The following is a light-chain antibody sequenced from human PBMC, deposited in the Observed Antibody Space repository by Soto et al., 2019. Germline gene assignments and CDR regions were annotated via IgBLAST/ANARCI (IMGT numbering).Light chain of an antibody. V-gene: IGLV2-14*01. CDR1: SSDVGGYNY. CDR3: SSYAGNNNLV. Sequence: QSVLTQPASVSGSPGQSITISCTGSSSDVGGYNYVSWYQQHPGKAPKLMIYEVSNRPSGISNRFSGSKSGNTASLTLSGLQAEDEADYYCSSYAGNNNLVFGGGTKLTVL. J-gene: IGLJ2*01. CDR2: EVS.